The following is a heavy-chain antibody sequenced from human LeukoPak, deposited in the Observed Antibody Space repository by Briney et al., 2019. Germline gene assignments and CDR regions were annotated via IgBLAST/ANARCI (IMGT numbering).Heavy chain of an antibody. CDR3: AKDKSTVTTGWFDP. D-gene: IGHD4-17*01. CDR1: GFTFSSYG. CDR2: ISYDGSNK. V-gene: IGHV3-30*18. Sequence: GGSLRLSCAASGFTFSSYGMHWVRQAPGKGLEWVVVISYDGSNKYYADSVKGRFTISRDNSKNTLYLQMNSLRAEDTAVYYCAKDKSTVTTGWFDPWGQGTLVTVSS. J-gene: IGHJ5*02.